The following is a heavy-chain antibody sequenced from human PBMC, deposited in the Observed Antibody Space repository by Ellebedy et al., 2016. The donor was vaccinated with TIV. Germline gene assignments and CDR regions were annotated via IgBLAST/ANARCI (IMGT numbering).Heavy chain of an antibody. CDR2: ISYDRSNK. V-gene: IGHV3-30-3*01. CDR3: ARGITMIVVVPDVGY. J-gene: IGHJ4*02. D-gene: IGHD3-22*01. CDR1: GFTFSSYA. Sequence: GESLKISCAASGFTFSSYAMHWVRQAPGKGLEWVAVISYDRSNKYYADSVKGRFTISRDNSKNTLYLQMNSLRAEDTAVYYCARGITMIVVVPDVGYWGQGTLVTVSS.